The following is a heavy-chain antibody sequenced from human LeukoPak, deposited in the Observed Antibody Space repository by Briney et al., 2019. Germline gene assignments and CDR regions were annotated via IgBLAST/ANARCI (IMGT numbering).Heavy chain of an antibody. CDR3: ARVVAARYLS. D-gene: IGHD6-6*01. Sequence: SETLSLTCAVYGGSFSGYYWSWIRQPPGKGLEWIGEINHSGSTNYNPSLKSRVTISVATSKNQFSLKLSSVTAADTAVYYCARVVAARYLSWGQGTLVTVSS. V-gene: IGHV4-34*01. J-gene: IGHJ5*02. CDR2: INHSGST. CDR1: GGSFSGYY.